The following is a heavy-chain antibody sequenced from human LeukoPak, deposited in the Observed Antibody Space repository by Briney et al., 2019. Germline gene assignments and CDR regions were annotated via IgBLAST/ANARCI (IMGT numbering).Heavy chain of an antibody. CDR2: TYYRSKWYN. D-gene: IGHD6-19*01. CDR1: GDSVPSSSAA. V-gene: IGHV6-1*01. Sequence: PSQTLSLTCAISGDSVPSSSAAWNWIRQSPSRGLEWLGRTYYRSKWYNDYTISVKGRITINPDTSKNQFSLHLNSVTPEDTALYYCARGSHNSGLLWGQGTLVSVSS. CDR3: ARGSHNSGLL. J-gene: IGHJ4*02.